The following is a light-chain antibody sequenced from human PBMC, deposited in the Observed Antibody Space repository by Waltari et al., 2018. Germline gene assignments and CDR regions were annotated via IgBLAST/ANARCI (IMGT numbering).Light chain of an antibody. J-gene: IGLJ3*02. V-gene: IGLV2-23*01. CDR1: SSDIGSYHF. CDR3: CSYARSGVWV. CDR2: EDS. Sequence: QSALTQPASVSGPPGQSITISCTGTSSDIGSYHFVSWYQHHPGRAPKLMIYEDSKRPSGISNRFSGSKSGKTASLTISGLQAEDEADYYCCSYARSGVWVFGGGTKLTVL.